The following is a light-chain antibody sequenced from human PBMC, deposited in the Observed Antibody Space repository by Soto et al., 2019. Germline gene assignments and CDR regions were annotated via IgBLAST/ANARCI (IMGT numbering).Light chain of an antibody. J-gene: IGLJ2*01. Sequence: QSALTQPPSVSGAPGQRVTISCTGTSSNIGAGYDVHWYQHLPGTAPKLLISRSTNRPSGVPDRFSGSKSGTSASLAITGLQPEDEADYFCLSFDTSLSGSVFGGGTKLTVL. CDR3: LSFDTSLSGSV. CDR1: SSNIGAGYD. V-gene: IGLV1-40*01. CDR2: RST.